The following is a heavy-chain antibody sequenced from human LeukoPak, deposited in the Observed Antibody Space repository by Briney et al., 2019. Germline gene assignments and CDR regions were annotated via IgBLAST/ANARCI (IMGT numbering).Heavy chain of an antibody. CDR1: GGSITSRTYY. V-gene: IGHV4-39*07. CDR2: INYSGTS. Sequence: SETLSLSCTLSGGSITSRTYYWGWIRQPPGKGLEWIGNINYSGTSYYNPSLKSRVTISVDTSKNQFSLKLSSVTAADTAVYYCATGAAAGSNWFDPWGQGTLVTVSS. D-gene: IGHD6-13*01. CDR3: ATGAAAGSNWFDP. J-gene: IGHJ5*02.